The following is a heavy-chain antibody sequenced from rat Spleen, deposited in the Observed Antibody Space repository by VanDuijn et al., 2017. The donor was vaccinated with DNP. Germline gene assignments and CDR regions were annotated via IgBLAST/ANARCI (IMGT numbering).Heavy chain of an antibody. J-gene: IGHJ2*01. CDR1: GFTFSNYG. CDR3: AREAAGDY. D-gene: IGHD1-2*01. Sequence: EVQLVESGGDLVQPGRSLKFSCAASGFTFSNYGMHWIRQAPTKGLEWIASISPSSTTYYRDSVKGRFTISRDNAKSTLYLQMDSLRSEDTATYYCAREAAGDYWGQGVMVTVSS. CDR2: ISPSSTT. V-gene: IGHV5-19*01.